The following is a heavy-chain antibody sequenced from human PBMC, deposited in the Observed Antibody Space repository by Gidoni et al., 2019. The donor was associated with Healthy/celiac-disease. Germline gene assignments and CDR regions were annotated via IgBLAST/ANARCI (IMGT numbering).Heavy chain of an antibody. CDR1: GFTFSSYG. CDR2: ISYDGSNK. D-gene: IGHD6-13*01. J-gene: IGHJ3*02. CDR3: AKVMDRGPTDLAAAGSDAFDI. V-gene: IGHV3-30*18. Sequence: QVQLVESGGGVFQPGRSLRLSCAASGFTFSSYGMHWVRQAPGKGLEWVAVISYDGSNKDYADSVKGRFTISRDNSKNTLYLQMNSLRAEDTAVYYCAKVMDRGPTDLAAAGSDAFDIWGQGTMVTVSS.